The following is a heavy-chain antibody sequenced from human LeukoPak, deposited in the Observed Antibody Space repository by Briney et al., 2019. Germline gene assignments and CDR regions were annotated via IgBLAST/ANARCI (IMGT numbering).Heavy chain of an antibody. J-gene: IGHJ3*02. D-gene: IGHD3-22*01. CDR1: GFTFSSYW. CDR2: IKQDGSEK. Sequence: PGGSLRLSCAASGFTFSSYWMSWVRQAPGKGLEWVANIKQDGSEKYYVDSVKGRFAISRDNSKNTLYLQMNSLRAEDTAVYYCAKDQSPSSGHHTDAFDIWGQGTMVTVSS. CDR3: AKDQSPSSGHHTDAFDI. V-gene: IGHV3-7*03.